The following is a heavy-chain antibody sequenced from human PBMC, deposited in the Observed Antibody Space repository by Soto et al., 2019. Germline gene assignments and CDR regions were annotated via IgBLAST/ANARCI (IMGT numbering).Heavy chain of an antibody. V-gene: IGHV4-31*03. D-gene: IGHD4-17*01. CDR3: ARDLPTTYGDYANDAFDI. Sequence: QVQLQESGPGLVKPSQTLSLTCTVSGGSISSGGYYWSWIRQHPGKGLEWIGYIYYRGSTYYNPSLKSRVTMSVDTSKNQFSLKLSSVTAADTAVYYCARDLPTTYGDYANDAFDIWGQGTMVTVSS. CDR1: GGSISSGGYY. CDR2: IYYRGST. J-gene: IGHJ3*02.